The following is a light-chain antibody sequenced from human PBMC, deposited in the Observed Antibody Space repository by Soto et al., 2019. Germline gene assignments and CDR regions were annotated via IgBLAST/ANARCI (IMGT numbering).Light chain of an antibody. CDR1: QSISSY. J-gene: IGKJ2*01. CDR2: VAS. CDR3: QQSYRSPYT. Sequence: DIQMTQSPSSLSASVGDRVTITCRASQSISSYLNWYQQKPGKAPKFLIYVASTLQSGVPSRFSGSGSGTDFPLTITRLQPEDFATYFCQQSYRSPYTFGQGNKLEIK. V-gene: IGKV1-39*01.